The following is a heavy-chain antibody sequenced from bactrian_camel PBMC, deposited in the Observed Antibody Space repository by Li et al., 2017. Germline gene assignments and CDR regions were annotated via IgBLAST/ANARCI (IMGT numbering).Heavy chain of an antibody. Sequence: HVQLVESGGGLVQAGGSLRLSCAGSGVSYSHYCMGWFRQVPGKEREGVAGIYTEGGTPYYVDSVKGRFTISQDSNKNTLYLQMNSVRPEDTAMYFCAADGTNKMGVGYVCQHNYWGQGTQVTVS. CDR2: IYTEGGTP. CDR1: GVSYSHYC. CDR3: AADGTNKMGVGYVCQHNY. V-gene: IGHV3S1*01. D-gene: IGHD5*01. J-gene: IGHJ4*01.